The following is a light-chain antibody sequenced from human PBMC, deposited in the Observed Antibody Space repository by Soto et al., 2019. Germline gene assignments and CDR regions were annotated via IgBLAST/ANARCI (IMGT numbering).Light chain of an antibody. J-gene: IGKJ5*01. CDR1: QSVSSTY. V-gene: IGKV3-20*01. CDR2: GAS. Sequence: PGERATLSCRASQSVSSTYLAWCQQRPGQAPRLLIYGASTRAAGIPDRFSGSGSGTDFTLTITRLEPEDSAVYFCQQYTGPPTTFGQGTLLEIK. CDR3: QQYTGPPTT.